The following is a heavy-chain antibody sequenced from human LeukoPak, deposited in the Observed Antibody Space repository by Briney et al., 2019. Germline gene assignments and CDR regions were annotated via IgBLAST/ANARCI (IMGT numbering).Heavy chain of an antibody. D-gene: IGHD2-2*01. CDR2: MKHDGGNT. CDR1: GYTFTNYG. Sequence: GASVKVSCKASGYTFTNYGMNWVRQATGQGLEWMGVMKHDGGNTDYAENVKGRFTISRDNSKNTLYLQMNSLRAEDTAVYYCAKADCSSTSCYGGMGYYFDYWGQGTLVTVSS. J-gene: IGHJ4*02. CDR3: AKADCSSTSCYGGMGYYFDY. V-gene: IGHV1-8*01.